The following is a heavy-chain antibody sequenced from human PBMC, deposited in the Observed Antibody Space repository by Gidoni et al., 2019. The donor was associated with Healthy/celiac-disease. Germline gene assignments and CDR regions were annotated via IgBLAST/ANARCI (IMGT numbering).Heavy chain of an antibody. CDR3: ARARRSELPYDAFDI. D-gene: IGHD1-26*01. J-gene: IGHJ3*02. CDR2: ILPIFCTA. Sequence: QVQLVQSGAEVKKPGSAVKHSCKASGGPFRGYAISWVRQATGQGLEWMGGILPIFCTANYAQKCLGIVTITADESTSTAYMELSSVGSEDTSVYYCARARRSELPYDAFDIWGQGTMVTVSS. CDR1: GGPFRGYA. V-gene: IGHV1-69*01.